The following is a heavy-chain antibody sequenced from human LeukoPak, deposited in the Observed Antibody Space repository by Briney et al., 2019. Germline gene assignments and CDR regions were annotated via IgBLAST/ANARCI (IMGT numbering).Heavy chain of an antibody. J-gene: IGHJ4*02. CDR1: GFTFSSYW. D-gene: IGHD6-19*01. CDR3: AIYSSGWFSPGHYFDY. CDR2: INSDGSST. V-gene: IGHV3-74*01. Sequence: GGSLRLSCAASGFTFSSYWMHWVRRAPGKGLVWVSRINSDGSSTSYADSVKGRFTISRDNARNTLYLQMNSLRAEDTAVYYCAIYSSGWFSPGHYFDYWGQGTLVTASS.